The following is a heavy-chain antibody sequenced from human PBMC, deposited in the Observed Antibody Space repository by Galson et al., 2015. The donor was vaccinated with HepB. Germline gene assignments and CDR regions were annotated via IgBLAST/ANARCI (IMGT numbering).Heavy chain of an antibody. CDR1: GFNFSSYA. J-gene: IGHJ6*02. D-gene: IGHD3-10*01. CDR3: AREKVSLWFGELSESDGMDV. CDR2: TSHDGSNK. Sequence: SLRLSCAASGFNFSSYAMHWVRQAPGKGLEWVAVTSHDGSNKYYADSVKGRFTIPRDKSKNRLYLQMNSLRAEDMAVYYCAREKVSLWFGELSESDGMDVWGQGTTVTVSS. V-gene: IGHV3-30*04.